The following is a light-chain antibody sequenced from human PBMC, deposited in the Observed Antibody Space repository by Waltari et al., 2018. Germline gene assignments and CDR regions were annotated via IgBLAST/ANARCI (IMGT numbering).Light chain of an antibody. V-gene: IGLV2-11*01. CDR1: SSDVGYYNY. Sequence: QSALTQPRSVSGSPGQSVTISCTGTSSDVGYYNYVSWYHQHPGNAPKLMIYDVNERPSGVPDRFSGSKAGTTASLTISGLQAEDEADYYCCSYAGSYLRVFGGGTKLTVL. J-gene: IGLJ2*01. CDR2: DVN. CDR3: CSYAGSYLRV.